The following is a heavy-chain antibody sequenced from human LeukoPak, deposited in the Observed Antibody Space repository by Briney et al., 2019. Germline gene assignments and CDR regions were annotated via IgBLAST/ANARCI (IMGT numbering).Heavy chain of an antibody. CDR1: GYTFTSYY. D-gene: IGHD3-10*01. J-gene: IGHJ4*02. V-gene: IGHV1-46*01. Sequence: ASVKVSCKASGYTFTSYYMHWVRQAPGQGLEWMGIINPSGGSTSYAQKLQGRVTMTTDTSTSTAYMELRSLRSDDTAVYYCARDHPSMVRGVRDDYWGQGTLVTVSS. CDR2: INPSGGST. CDR3: ARDHPSMVRGVRDDY.